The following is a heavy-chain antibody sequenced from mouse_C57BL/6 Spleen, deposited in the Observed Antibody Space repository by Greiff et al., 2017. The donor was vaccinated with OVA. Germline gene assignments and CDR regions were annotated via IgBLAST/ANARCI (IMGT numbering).Heavy chain of an antibody. CDR1: GYTFTSYW. Sequence: VKLVESGAELVKPGASVKLSCKASGYTFTSYWMHWVKQRPGQGLEWIGMIHPNSGSTNYNEKFKSKATLTVDKSSSTAYMQLSSLTSEDSAVYYCARSTTEDYWGQGTTLTVSS. CDR3: ARSTTEDY. D-gene: IGHD1-1*01. V-gene: IGHV1-64*01. CDR2: IHPNSGST. J-gene: IGHJ2*01.